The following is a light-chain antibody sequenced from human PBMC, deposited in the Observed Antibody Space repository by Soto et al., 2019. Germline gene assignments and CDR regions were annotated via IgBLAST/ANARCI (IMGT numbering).Light chain of an antibody. CDR3: QQYNNWPT. V-gene: IGKV3D-15*01. J-gene: IGKJ4*01. CDR1: QSVSSN. Sequence: EIVMTQSPATLSVSPGERATLSCRASQSVSSNLAWYQQKPGQAPRLLIYGASTRATGIPARFSGSGSGTEFTLTISSLQSEDFAVYCCQQYNNWPTFGGGTKVEI. CDR2: GAS.